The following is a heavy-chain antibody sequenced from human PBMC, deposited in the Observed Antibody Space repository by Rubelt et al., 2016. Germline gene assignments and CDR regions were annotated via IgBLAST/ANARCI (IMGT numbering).Heavy chain of an antibody. V-gene: IGHV4-34*01. CDR1: GGSFSNNY. D-gene: IGHD6-19*01. Sequence: QVQLQQWGAGLLKPSETLSLTCGVYGGSFSNNYWSWIRQPPGKGLEWIGSVYYVGTTYYNPSLKSRVTISVDTSKNQFSLNLRSVTAADSAVYVCARRPIAVAGLDYWGQGTLVTVSS. CDR2: VYYVGTT. J-gene: IGHJ4*02. CDR3: ARRPIAVAGLDY.